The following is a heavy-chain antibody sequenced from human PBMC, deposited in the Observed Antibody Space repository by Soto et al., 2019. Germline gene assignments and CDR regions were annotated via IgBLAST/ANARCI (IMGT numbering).Heavy chain of an antibody. CDR2: IRSKAYGGTT. J-gene: IGHJ5*02. V-gene: IGHV3-49*03. D-gene: IGHD3-9*01. Sequence: GGSLRLSCTASGFTFGDYAMSWFRQAPGKGLKWVGFIRSKAYGGTTEYAASVKGRFTISRDDSKSIAYLQMNSLKTEDTAVYYCTSAQVYDILTGYSLADGFAPWGQGTLVTVSS. CDR3: TSAQVYDILTGYSLADGFAP. CDR1: GFTFGDYA.